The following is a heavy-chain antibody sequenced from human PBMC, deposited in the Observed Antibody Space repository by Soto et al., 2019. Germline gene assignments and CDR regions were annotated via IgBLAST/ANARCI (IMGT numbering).Heavy chain of an antibody. CDR3: AKDFAIFEVAGDNYGMDV. D-gene: IGHD3-3*01. CDR2: IWYGGSNE. Sequence: GGSLRLSCVASGFTFSNYGMHWVRQAPGKGLEWVAVIWYGGSNEYYADSVKGRFTISRDNSKNTLYLQMNSLRPEDTAVYYCAKDFAIFEVAGDNYGMDVWGQGTTVTVSS. J-gene: IGHJ6*02. CDR1: GFTFSNYG. V-gene: IGHV3-30*02.